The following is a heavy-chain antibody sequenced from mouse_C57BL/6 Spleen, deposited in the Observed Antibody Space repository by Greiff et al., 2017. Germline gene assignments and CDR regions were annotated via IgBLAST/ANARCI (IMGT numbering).Heavy chain of an antibody. J-gene: IGHJ4*01. CDR3: ARSPPFTTVVEDYAMDY. CDR1: GFSLTSYG. CDR2: IWSGGST. D-gene: IGHD1-1*01. V-gene: IGHV2-2*01. Sequence: QVQLQQSGPGLVQPSQSLSITCTVSGFSLTSYGVHWVRQSPGKGLEWLGVIWSGGSTDYNAAFISRLSISKDNSKSQVFFKMNRLQADDTAIYYCARSPPFTTVVEDYAMDYWGQGTSVTVSS.